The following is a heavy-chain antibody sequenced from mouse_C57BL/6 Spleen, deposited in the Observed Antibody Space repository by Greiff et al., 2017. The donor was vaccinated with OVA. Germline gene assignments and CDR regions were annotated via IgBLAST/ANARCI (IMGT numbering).Heavy chain of an antibody. V-gene: IGHV5-9-1*02. D-gene: IGHD2-3*01. J-gene: IGHJ4*01. CDR2: ISSGGDYI. CDR3: TRWLLQYYAMDY. Sequence: EVHLVESGEGLVKPGGSLKLSCAASGFTFSSYAMSWVRQTPEKRLEWVAYISSGGDYIYYADTVKGRFTISRDNARNTLYLQMSSLKSEDTAMYYCTRWLLQYYAMDYWGQGTSVTVSS. CDR1: GFTFSSYA.